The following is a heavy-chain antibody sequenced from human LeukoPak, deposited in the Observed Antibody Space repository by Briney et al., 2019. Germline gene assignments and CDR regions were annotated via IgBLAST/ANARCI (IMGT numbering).Heavy chain of an antibody. CDR2: IYYSGST. V-gene: IGHV4-59*01. Sequence: PSETLSLTCTVSGGSISSYYWSWIRQPPGKGLEWIGYIYYSGSTNYNPSLKSRVTISVDTSKNQFSLKLSPVTAADTAVYYCARDRTVTYYGMDVWGQGTTVTVSS. D-gene: IGHD5-18*01. CDR3: ARDRTVTYYGMDV. CDR1: GGSISSYY. J-gene: IGHJ6*02.